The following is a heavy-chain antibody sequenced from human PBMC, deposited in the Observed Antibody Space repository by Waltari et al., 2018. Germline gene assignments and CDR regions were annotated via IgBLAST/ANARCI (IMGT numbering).Heavy chain of an antibody. CDR3: ARAMTSGYDYYYYYYMDV. CDR1: GGSISSGSYY. D-gene: IGHD5-12*01. CDR2: IYTSGSN. Sequence: QVQLQESGPGLVKPSQTLSLTCTVSGGSISSGSYYWSWIRQPAGKGLEWIGRIYTSGSNNYNTPLKSRVTISVETSKNQFSLKLSSVTAADTAVYYCARAMTSGYDYYYYYYMDVWGKGTTVTVSS. J-gene: IGHJ6*03. V-gene: IGHV4-61*02.